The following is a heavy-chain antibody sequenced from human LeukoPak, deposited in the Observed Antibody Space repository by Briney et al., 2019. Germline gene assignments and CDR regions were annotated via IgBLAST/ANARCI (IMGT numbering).Heavy chain of an antibody. V-gene: IGHV4-31*11. CDR2: IYYSGST. D-gene: IGHD2-2*01. CDR1: GGSISSGGYY. CDR3: ARDNPERYCSSTSCYGMDV. J-gene: IGHJ6*02. Sequence: SQTLSLTCAVSGGSISSGGYYWSWIRQHPGKGLEWIGYIYYSGSTYYNPSLKSRVTISVDTSKNQFSLKLSSVTAADTAVYYCARDNPERYCSSTSCYGMDVWGQGTTVTVSS.